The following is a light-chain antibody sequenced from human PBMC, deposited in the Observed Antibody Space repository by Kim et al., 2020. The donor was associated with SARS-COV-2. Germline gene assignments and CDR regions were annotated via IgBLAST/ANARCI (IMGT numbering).Light chain of an antibody. Sequence: QAVVTQEPSLTVSPGETVILTCGSSTGAVTSGHYPYWFQQKPGQAPRTLIYHTTNRHSWTPARFSGSLLGGKAALTLSGAQPEDEAEYYCLLFYSGAGIFGGGTQLTVL. CDR1: TGAVTSGHY. CDR3: LLFYSGAGI. J-gene: IGLJ2*01. V-gene: IGLV7-46*01. CDR2: HTT.